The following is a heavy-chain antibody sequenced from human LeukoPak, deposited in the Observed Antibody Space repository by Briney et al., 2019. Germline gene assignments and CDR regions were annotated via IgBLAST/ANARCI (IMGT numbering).Heavy chain of an antibody. J-gene: IGHJ5*02. CDR2: ISYSCWNI. CDR3: LVDTAMVTGNWFDP. V-gene: IGHV3-11*01. D-gene: IGHD5-18*01. CDR1: RFIHSHYY. Sequence: GGSLRLSRASSRFIHSHYYMRGIRQAPGKGLEGVSHISYSCWNIYYTDSLKGRFTISRDNAKNSLYLQMCSLRAEDTAVYYCLVDTAMVTGNWFDPWGQGTLVTVSS.